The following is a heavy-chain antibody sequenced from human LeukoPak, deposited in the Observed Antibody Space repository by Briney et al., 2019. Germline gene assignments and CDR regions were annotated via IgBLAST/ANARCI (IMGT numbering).Heavy chain of an antibody. V-gene: IGHV3-7*01. Sequence: GGSLRLSCAASGFTFDDYGMSWVRQAPGKGLEWVANIKQDGSEKYYVDSVKGRFTISRDNAKKSLYLEMNSLRAEDTAVYYCAELGITMIGGVWGKGTTVTISS. CDR3: AELGITMIGGV. CDR1: GFTFDDYG. D-gene: IGHD3-10*02. CDR2: IKQDGSEK. J-gene: IGHJ6*04.